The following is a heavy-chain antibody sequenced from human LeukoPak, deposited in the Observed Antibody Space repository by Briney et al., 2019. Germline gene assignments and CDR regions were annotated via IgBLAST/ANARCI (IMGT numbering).Heavy chain of an antibody. Sequence: SETLSLTCIVSGGSISSSSYYWGWIRQPPGKGLEWIGSIYYSGSTYYNPSLKSRVTISVDTSKNQFSLKLSSVTAADTAVYYCARAYCVGDCTVLHIYFDNWGQGTLVTVSS. CDR3: ARAYCVGDCTVLHIYFDN. D-gene: IGHD2-21*02. CDR1: GGSISSSSYY. CDR2: IYYSGST. J-gene: IGHJ4*02. V-gene: IGHV4-39*07.